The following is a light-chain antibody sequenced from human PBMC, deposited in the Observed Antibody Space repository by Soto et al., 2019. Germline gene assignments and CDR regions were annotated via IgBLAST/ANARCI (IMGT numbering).Light chain of an antibody. CDR2: EAS. V-gene: IGKV1-5*03. CDR3: QQDDKYPWT. J-gene: IGKJ1*01. CDR1: QSIRAW. Sequence: DIQMTQSPSTLSASVGDRVTITCRASQSIRAWLAWYQQKPGKAPKFLIYEASSLERGVPSRFSGSGSGTEFTLTISSLQADDFATYDCQQDDKYPWTFGQGTKVEV.